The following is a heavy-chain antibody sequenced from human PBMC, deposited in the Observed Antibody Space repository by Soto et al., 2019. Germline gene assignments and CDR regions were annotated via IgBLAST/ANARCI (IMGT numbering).Heavy chain of an antibody. CDR2: ISGSGQTT. CDR3: AKSRGDSWATYFFDY. Sequence: GGSLRLSCAASGFTFSSYSLSWLRQAPGKGLEWVSGISGSGQTTHYRDSVKGRFTISRDNFRNTLYLQVNILRAEDTAVYFCAKSRGDSWATYFFDYWGQGALVTVSS. D-gene: IGHD2-21*01. V-gene: IGHV3-23*01. CDR1: GFTFSSYS. J-gene: IGHJ4*02.